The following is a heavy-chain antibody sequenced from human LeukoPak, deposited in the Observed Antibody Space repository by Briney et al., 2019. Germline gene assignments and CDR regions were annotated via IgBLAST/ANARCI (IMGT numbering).Heavy chain of an antibody. J-gene: IGHJ5*02. Sequence: PSETLSLTCNVSGGSIRSYYWSWIRQPPGKGLEWIGYIYYSGSTNYNPSLKSRVTISVDTSKNQFSLKLSSVTAADTAVYYCARSQVAAAGTWFDPWGQGTLVTVSS. D-gene: IGHD6-13*01. CDR3: ARSQVAAAGTWFDP. CDR1: GGSIRSYY. CDR2: IYYSGST. V-gene: IGHV4-59*01.